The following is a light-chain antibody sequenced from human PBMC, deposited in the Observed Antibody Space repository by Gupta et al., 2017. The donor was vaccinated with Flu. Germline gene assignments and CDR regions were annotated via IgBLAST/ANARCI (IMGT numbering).Light chain of an antibody. CDR2: EVA. CDR1: ADDIGSYNY. Sequence: QSALTQPASVSGSPGQSITISCTGSADDIGSYNYVSWYQQRPAKAPQLLLYEVANRPAGISNRFSGSKSGNTASLTISGLQPADEADYHCSSDTSSNTLIFGGGTRVTVL. V-gene: IGLV2-14*03. J-gene: IGLJ2*01. CDR3: SSDTSSNTLI.